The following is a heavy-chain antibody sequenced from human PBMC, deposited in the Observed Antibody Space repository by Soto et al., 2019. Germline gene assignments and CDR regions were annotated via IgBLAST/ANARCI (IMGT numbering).Heavy chain of an antibody. D-gene: IGHD2-2*01. V-gene: IGHV1-2*02. CDR1: GYTFTGYY. J-gene: IGHJ5*02. Sequence: ASVKVSCKASGYTFTGYYVHWVRQAPGQGLEWMGWINPDSGGTNSAQNFQGRVTMTGDTSISTAYMELSSLRSDDTAVYYCARAQSIIVVPAAHKNWFDPWGQGTLVTVSS. CDR3: ARAQSIIVVPAAHKNWFDP. CDR2: INPDSGGT.